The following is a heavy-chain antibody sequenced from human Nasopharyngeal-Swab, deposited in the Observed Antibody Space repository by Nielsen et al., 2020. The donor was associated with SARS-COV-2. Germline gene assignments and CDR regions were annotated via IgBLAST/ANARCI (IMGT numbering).Heavy chain of an antibody. V-gene: IGHV3-30-3*01. CDR2: ITYDGSNK. CDR1: GFTFGDYA. D-gene: IGHD5-12*01. CDR3: ARDSALGRAAWLRHYGQNAFDI. J-gene: IGHJ3*02. Sequence: GESLKISCTTSGFTFGDYALSWFRQAPGKGLEWVAVITYDGSNKYYADSVKGRFTISRDNSKNTLYLQMNSLRAEDTAVYYCARDSALGRAAWLRHYGQNAFDIWGQGTMVTVSS.